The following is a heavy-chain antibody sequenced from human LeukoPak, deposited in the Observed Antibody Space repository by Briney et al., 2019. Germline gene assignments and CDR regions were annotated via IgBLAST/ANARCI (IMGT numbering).Heavy chain of an antibody. D-gene: IGHD6-13*01. Sequence: GGSLRLSCAASGFTVSSNYMSWVRQAPGKGLEWVSVIYSGGSTYYADSVKGRFTISRGNSKNTLYLQMNSLRAEDTAVYYCARDAGSSSWARAFDIWGQGTMVTVSS. CDR1: GFTVSSNY. CDR3: ARDAGSSSWARAFDI. V-gene: IGHV3-66*02. J-gene: IGHJ3*02. CDR2: IYSGGST.